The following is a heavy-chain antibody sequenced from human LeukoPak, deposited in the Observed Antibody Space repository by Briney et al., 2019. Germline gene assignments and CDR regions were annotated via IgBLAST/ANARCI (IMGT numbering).Heavy chain of an antibody. J-gene: IGHJ4*02. D-gene: IGHD5-18*01. Sequence: GGSLRLSCAAPGFTFSSYAMSWVRQAPGKGLEWVSGISGSGGSTYYADSVKGRFTISRDNSKNTLYLQMNSLRAEDTAVYYCARTIQLWLPEGSGSFGYWGQGTLVTVSS. CDR2: ISGSGGST. CDR3: ARTIQLWLPEGSGSFGY. CDR1: GFTFSSYA. V-gene: IGHV3-23*01.